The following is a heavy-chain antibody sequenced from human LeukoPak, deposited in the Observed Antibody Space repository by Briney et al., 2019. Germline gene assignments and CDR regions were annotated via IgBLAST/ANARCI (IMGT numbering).Heavy chain of an antibody. CDR2: IVVGSGNT. CDR3: AAIPLTGEVRRIDY. V-gene: IGHV1-58*02. J-gene: IGHJ4*02. D-gene: IGHD7-27*01. CDR1: GFTFISSA. Sequence: SVKVSCKASGFTFISSAMQWVRQARGQRLEWIGWIVVGSGNTNYAQKFQERVTITRDMSTSTASMELSSLRSEDTAVYYCAAIPLTGEVRRIDYWGQGTLVTVSS.